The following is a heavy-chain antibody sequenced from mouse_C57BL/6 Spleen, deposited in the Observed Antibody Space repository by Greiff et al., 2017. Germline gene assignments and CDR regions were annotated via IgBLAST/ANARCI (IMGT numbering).Heavy chain of an antibody. V-gene: IGHV1-4*01. J-gene: IGHJ2*01. CDR1: GYTFTSYT. CDR3: ARGPVAHFDY. Sequence: QVQLQQSGAELARPGASVKMSCKASGYTFTSYTMHWVKQRPGQGLEWIGYINPSSGYTKYNQKFKDKATLTADKSSSTAYMQLSSLTSEDSAVYCCARGPVAHFDYWGQGTTLTVSS. CDR2: INPSSGYT.